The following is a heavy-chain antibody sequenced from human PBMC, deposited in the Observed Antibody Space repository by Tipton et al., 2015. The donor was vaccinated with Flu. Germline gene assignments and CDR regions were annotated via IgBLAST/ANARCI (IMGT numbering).Heavy chain of an antibody. Sequence: TLSLTCTVSGYSISSGYYWGWIRQPAGKGLEWIGRIYTSGSTNYNPSLKSRVTMSVDTSKNQFSLKLSSVTAADTAVYYCARDLWQQLDYNRFDPWGQGTLVTVSS. J-gene: IGHJ5*02. D-gene: IGHD6-13*01. V-gene: IGHV4-61*02. CDR3: ARDLWQQLDYNRFDP. CDR1: GYSISSGYY. CDR2: IYTSGST.